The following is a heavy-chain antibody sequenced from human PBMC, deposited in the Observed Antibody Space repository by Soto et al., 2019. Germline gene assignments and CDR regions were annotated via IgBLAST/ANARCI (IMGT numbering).Heavy chain of an antibody. CDR1: GYTFTSYG. D-gene: IGHD5-12*01. CDR2: ISAYNGNT. CDR3: ARGSEVLATSNYYYMDV. Sequence: ASVKVSCKASGYTFTSYGISWVRQAPGQGLEWMGWISAYNGNTNYAQKLQGRVTMTTDTSTSTAYMELRCLTSDDTAVYYCARGSEVLATSNYYYMDVWGEGTTVTVSS. J-gene: IGHJ6*03. V-gene: IGHV1-18*01.